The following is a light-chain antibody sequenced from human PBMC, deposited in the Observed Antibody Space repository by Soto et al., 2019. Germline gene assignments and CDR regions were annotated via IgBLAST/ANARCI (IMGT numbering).Light chain of an antibody. CDR1: QSLLHSNGYNY. Sequence: DIVMTQSPLSQPVTPGEPASISCRSSQSLLHSNGYNYLDWYLQKPGQSPQLLIYLGSNRASGVPDKFSGSGSGTYFTLKISRVEAEDVGVYYCMQALQAWTFGQGTKVEIK. CDR3: MQALQAWT. V-gene: IGKV2-28*01. CDR2: LGS. J-gene: IGKJ1*01.